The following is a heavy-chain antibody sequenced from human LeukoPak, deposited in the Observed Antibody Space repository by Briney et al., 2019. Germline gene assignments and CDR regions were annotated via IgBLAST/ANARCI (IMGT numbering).Heavy chain of an antibody. V-gene: IGHV4-39*01. CDR1: GGSISSSSYY. J-gene: IGHJ6*02. CDR2: IYYSGST. D-gene: IGHD5-18*01. Sequence: SATLSLTCTVSGGSISSSSYYWGWIRQPPGKGLEWIGSIYYSGSTYYNPSLKSRVTISVDTSKNQFSLKLSSVTAADTAVYYCAGQDTAMAMFSPPLHNMDVWGQGTTVTVSS. CDR3: AGQDTAMAMFSPPLHNMDV.